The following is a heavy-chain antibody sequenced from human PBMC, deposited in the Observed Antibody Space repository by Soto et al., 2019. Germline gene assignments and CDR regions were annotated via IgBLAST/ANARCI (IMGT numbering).Heavy chain of an antibody. V-gene: IGHV1-3*01. J-gene: IGHJ5*02. CDR1: GYIFSNYP. CDR3: GRVVKHFAGSGDHLFDP. Sequence: QVQLVQSGAEMKKPGASVRVSCKASGYIFSNYPLQWVRQAPGQGREWMGWINPGNGNTKYSQRFQGRVSLSRDTSSSTVYMELISITTKDTAMYYFGRVVKHFAGSGDHLFDPWGQGTLVTVSS. D-gene: IGHD3-10*01. CDR2: INPGNGNT.